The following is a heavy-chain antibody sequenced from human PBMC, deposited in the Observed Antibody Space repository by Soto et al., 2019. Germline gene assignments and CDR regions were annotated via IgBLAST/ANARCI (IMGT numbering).Heavy chain of an antibody. J-gene: IGHJ4*02. CDR2: IYPGDSDT. V-gene: IGHV5-51*01. D-gene: IGHD3-22*01. CDR1: GYSFTTYW. CDR3: ARQIYDSDTGPNFQYYFDS. Sequence: GESLKISCKGSGYSFTTYWIAWGRQMPGKGLEWVGVIYPGDSDTRYSPSFEGHVTISADKSVSTAFLQWNSLKASDNAMYYCARQIYDSDTGPNFQYYFDSWGQGTPVTVSS.